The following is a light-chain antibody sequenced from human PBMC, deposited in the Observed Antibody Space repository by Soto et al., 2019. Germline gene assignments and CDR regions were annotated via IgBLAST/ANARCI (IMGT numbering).Light chain of an antibody. CDR3: QQRRDSVT. J-gene: IGKJ4*01. CDR1: QNVDYF. CDR2: DVS. Sequence: EIVLTQSPATLSLSPGDRATLSCRASQNVDYFLAWYQQRRGQAPILLMYDVSKRDTGISARFSGSGSETDFTLTISSLEPEDFAVYYCQQRRDSVTFGGGTRVEIK. V-gene: IGKV3-11*01.